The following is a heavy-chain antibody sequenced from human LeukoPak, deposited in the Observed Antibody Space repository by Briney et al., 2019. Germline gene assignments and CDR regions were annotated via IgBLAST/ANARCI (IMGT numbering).Heavy chain of an antibody. CDR1: GFTFSSYG. Sequence: GGTLRLSCAASGFTFSSYGMSWVRQAPGKGLEWVSAISGSGGSTYYADSVKGRFTIPRDNSKNTLYLQMNSLRAEDTAVYYCAKPRLRYLPPYYFDYWGQGTLATVSS. CDR3: AKPRLRYLPPYYFDY. CDR2: ISGSGGST. D-gene: IGHD3-9*01. J-gene: IGHJ4*02. V-gene: IGHV3-23*01.